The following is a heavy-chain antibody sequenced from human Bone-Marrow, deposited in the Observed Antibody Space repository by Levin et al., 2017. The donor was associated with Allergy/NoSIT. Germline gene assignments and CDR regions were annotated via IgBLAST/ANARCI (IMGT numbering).Heavy chain of an antibody. Sequence: GGSLRLSCRGSGYSFSSYWIAWVRQIPGKGLEWMGVIYPDDTDARYSASFQGHVSISADKSSNTAYLQWSSLTASDTAIYYYASLSGPSAAFYFHQWGQGTLVSVSS. V-gene: IGHV5-51*01. CDR1: GYSFSSYW. CDR2: IYPDDTDA. D-gene: IGHD6-25*01. J-gene: IGHJ4*02. CDR3: ASLSGPSAAFYFHQ.